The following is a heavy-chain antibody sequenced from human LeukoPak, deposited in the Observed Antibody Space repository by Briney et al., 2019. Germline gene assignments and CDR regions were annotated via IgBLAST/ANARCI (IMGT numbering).Heavy chain of an antibody. Sequence: GASVKVSCKASGYTFTSYGISWVRQAPGQGLEWMGWISAYNGNTNYAQKLQGRVTMTTDTSTSTGYMELRSLRSDDTAVYYCARGTYQSESSGYYTQKYNGMDIWGQGTTVAVTS. CDR3: ARGTYQSESSGYYTQKYNGMDI. CDR2: ISAYNGNT. CDR1: GYTFTSYG. J-gene: IGHJ6*02. V-gene: IGHV1-18*01. D-gene: IGHD3-22*01.